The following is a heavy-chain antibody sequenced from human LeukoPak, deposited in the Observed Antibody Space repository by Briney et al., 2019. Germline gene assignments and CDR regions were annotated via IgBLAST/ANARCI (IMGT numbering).Heavy chain of an antibody. Sequence: SVTVSCKASGGTFSDYVITWVRQAPGQGLEWMGGIITVSETTNYAQKFQGRVTFTADESTTTAYMELSSLRSEDTAVYYCARGARYSSAWFFDLWGQGTLVTVSS. CDR3: ARGARYSSAWFFDL. V-gene: IGHV1-69*01. CDR2: IITVSETT. D-gene: IGHD6-19*01. J-gene: IGHJ4*02. CDR1: GGTFSDYV.